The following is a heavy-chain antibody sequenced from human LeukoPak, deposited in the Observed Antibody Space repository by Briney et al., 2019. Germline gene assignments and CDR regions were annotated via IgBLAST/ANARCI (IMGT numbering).Heavy chain of an antibody. J-gene: IGHJ4*02. Sequence: PGGSLRLSCAASGFTVSSNYMSWVRQAPGKGLEWVSVIYSGGSTYYADSVKGRFTISRGNSKNTLYLQMNSLRAEDTAVYYCASYSPQMATGYYFDYWGQGTLVTVPS. CDR1: GFTVSSNY. D-gene: IGHD5-12*01. V-gene: IGHV3-66*01. CDR3: ASYSPQMATGYYFDY. CDR2: IYSGGST.